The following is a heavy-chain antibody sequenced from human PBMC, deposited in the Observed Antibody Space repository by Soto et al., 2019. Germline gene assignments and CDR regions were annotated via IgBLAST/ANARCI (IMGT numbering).Heavy chain of an antibody. CDR1: GYTFTSYA. D-gene: IGHD3-3*01. CDR2: INAGNGNT. CDR3: ARSRSSITIFAREYGMDV. J-gene: IGHJ6*02. Sequence: ASVKVSCKASGYTFTSYAMHWVRQAPGQRLEWMGWINAGNGNTKYSQKFQGRVTITRDTSASTAYMELSSLRSEDTAVYYCARSRSSITIFAREYGMDVWGQGTTVTVSS. V-gene: IGHV1-3*01.